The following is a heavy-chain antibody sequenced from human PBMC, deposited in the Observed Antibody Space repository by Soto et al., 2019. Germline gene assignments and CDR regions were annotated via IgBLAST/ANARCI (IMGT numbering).Heavy chain of an antibody. Sequence: ASVKVSCKASGYTFTSYDINWVRQATGQGLEWMGWMNPNSGNTGYAQKFQGRVTMTRNTSISTAYMELSSLRSEDTAVYYCARDVSSSEGSYFDYWGQGTLVTVSS. V-gene: IGHV1-8*01. D-gene: IGHD6-6*01. J-gene: IGHJ4*02. CDR3: ARDVSSSEGSYFDY. CDR2: MNPNSGNT. CDR1: GYTFTSYD.